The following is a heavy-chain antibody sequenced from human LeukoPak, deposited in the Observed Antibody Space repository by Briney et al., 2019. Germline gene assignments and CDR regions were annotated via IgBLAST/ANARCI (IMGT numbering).Heavy chain of an antibody. CDR1: GGSISSSSYY. J-gene: IGHJ4*02. Sequence: SETLSLTCSVSGGSISSSSYYWGWIRQPPGKGLEWIGSFHYSGSTYYNPSLKSRVTISVNMSKNQFSLKLSSVTAADTAVYYCARGRYCTDGSCYFDYWGQGTLVTVSS. CDR3: ARGRYCTDGSCYFDY. V-gene: IGHV4-39*07. CDR2: FHYSGST. D-gene: IGHD2-15*01.